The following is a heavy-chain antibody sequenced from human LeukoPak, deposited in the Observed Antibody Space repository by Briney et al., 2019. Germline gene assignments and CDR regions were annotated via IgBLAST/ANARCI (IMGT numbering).Heavy chain of an antibody. V-gene: IGHV4-30-2*01. J-gene: IGHJ4*02. D-gene: IGHD4-17*01. CDR2: IYHSGST. CDR3: ARDNGDYPYYFDF. CDR1: GGSISSGIYS. Sequence: SATLSLTCAVSGGSISSGIYSWNWIRQPPGKGLEWIGYIYHSGSTYYNPSLKSRVTISVDRSKNQFSLKLSSVTAADTAVYYCARDNGDYPYYFDFWGQGTLVTVSS.